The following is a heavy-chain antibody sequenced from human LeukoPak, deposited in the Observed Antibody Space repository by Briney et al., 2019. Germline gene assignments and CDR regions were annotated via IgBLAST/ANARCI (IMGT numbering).Heavy chain of an antibody. J-gene: IGHJ4*02. CDR3: ARGGTYGSGRNQHTTLDY. CDR2: IYASGST. D-gene: IGHD3-10*01. Sequence: SETLSLTCTLPVGSISNAYWCWVRHGPGKGLWCIAHIYASGSTNYNPYLKSRVTISLDKSKKQFSLNLNSVTAADTAVYYCARGGTYGSGRNQHTTLDYWGQGTPVTVSS. CDR1: VGSISNAY. V-gene: IGHV4-4*07.